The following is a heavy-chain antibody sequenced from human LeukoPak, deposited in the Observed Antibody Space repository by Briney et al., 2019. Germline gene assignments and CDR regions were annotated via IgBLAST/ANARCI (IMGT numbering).Heavy chain of an antibody. CDR2: IGSSGGYI. J-gene: IGHJ6*03. CDR3: AKNSIPAAMDLLHYYYMDV. D-gene: IGHD2-2*01. CDR1: GFTFSSYS. V-gene: IGHV3-21*04. Sequence: GGSLRLSCAGSGFTFSSYSMNWVRQAPWKGLEWVSAIGSSGGYIYYADSVKGRFTVSRDNAKNSLYLEMNSLRAEDTAVYYCAKNSIPAAMDLLHYYYMDVWGKGTTVTVSS.